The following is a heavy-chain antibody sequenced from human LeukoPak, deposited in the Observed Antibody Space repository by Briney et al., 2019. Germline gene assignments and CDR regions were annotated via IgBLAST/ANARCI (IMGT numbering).Heavy chain of an antibody. D-gene: IGHD6-19*01. CDR3: ARYATSSGSRWLEP. J-gene: IGHJ5*02. V-gene: IGHV3-7*01. CDR1: GFTLSSYW. CDR2: IKQDGSDK. Sequence: GGSLRLSCAASGFTLSSYWMSWVRQAPGKGLEWVAHIKQDGSDKYYVDSVKGRFTISRGNAKNSLYLQMNSLRAEDTAVYYCARYATSSGSRWLEPWGQGTLVTVSS.